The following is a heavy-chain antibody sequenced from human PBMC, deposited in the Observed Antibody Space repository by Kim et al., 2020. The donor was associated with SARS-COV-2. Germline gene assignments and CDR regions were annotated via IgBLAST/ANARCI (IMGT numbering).Heavy chain of an antibody. CDR3: ARDFSSRG. CDR2: LSYDGTNK. J-gene: IGHJ4*02. V-gene: IGHV3-30-3*01. CDR1: GFTFSSYA. Sequence: GGSLRLSCAASGFTFSSYAMHWVRQAPGKGLEWVAVLSYDGTNKDYADSVKGRFTISRDNSKNTLYLQMNSLRAEDTAMYYCARDFSSRGWGQGTLVTVSS.